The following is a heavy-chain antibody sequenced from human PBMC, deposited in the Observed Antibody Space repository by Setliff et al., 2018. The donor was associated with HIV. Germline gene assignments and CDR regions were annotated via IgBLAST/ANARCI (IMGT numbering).Heavy chain of an antibody. D-gene: IGHD3-9*01. J-gene: IGHJ4*02. V-gene: IGHV1-2*02. Sequence: ASVKVSCKASGYTFTRYFMHWVRQAPGQGLEWMGWINPNSGGTNYAQKFQGRVTMTRDTSISTAYMELSRLRSDDTAVYYCARGSLLGYFDWLFPDWGQGTLVTVS. CDR2: INPNSGGT. CDR1: GYTFTRYF. CDR3: ARGSLLGYFDWLFPD.